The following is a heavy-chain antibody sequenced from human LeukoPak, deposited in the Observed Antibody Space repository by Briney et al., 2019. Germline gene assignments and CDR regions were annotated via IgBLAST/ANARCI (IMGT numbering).Heavy chain of an antibody. J-gene: IGHJ6*03. D-gene: IGHD2-2*01. V-gene: IGHV3-74*01. Sequence: GGSLRLSCAASGFTFSSYWMHWVRQAPGKGLVWVSRINSDGSSTNYADSVKGRFTISRDNAKNSLYLQMNSLRAEDTAVYYCAREEKEYQLLPAYYYYYMDVWGKGTTVTVSS. CDR3: AREEKEYQLLPAYYYYYMDV. CDR2: INSDGSST. CDR1: GFTFSSYW.